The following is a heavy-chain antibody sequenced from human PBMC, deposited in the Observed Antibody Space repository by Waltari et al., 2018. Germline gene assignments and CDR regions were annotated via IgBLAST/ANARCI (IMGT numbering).Heavy chain of an antibody. CDR2: IYYSGST. V-gene: IGHV4-39*01. Sequence: QLQLQESGPGLVKPSETLSLTCTVSGGSISSSRYYWGWLRQPPGKGLEWIGSIYYSGSTYYNPSLKSRVTISVDTSKNQFSLKLSSVTAADTAVYYCARHPAMTIMLWYFDLWGRGTLVTVSS. D-gene: IGHD2-8*01. CDR1: GGSISSSRYY. J-gene: IGHJ2*01. CDR3: ARHPAMTIMLWYFDL.